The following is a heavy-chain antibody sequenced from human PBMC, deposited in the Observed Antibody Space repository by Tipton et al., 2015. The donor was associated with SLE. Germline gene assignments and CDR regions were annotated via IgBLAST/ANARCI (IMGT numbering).Heavy chain of an antibody. V-gene: IGHV4-59*08. Sequence: TLSLTCAVHGGSFSGYYWSWIRQPPGKGLEWIGYIYYSGSTNYNPSLKSRVTISVDTSKNQFSLKLSSVTAADTAVYYCAGDQYDSSGYYYPPHFDYWGQGTLVTVSS. D-gene: IGHD3-22*01. J-gene: IGHJ4*02. CDR2: IYYSGST. CDR1: GGSFSGYY. CDR3: AGDQYDSSGYYYPPHFDY.